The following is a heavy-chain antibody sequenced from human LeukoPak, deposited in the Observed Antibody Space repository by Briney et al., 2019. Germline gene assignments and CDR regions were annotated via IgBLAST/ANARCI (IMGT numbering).Heavy chain of an antibody. V-gene: IGHV4-39*07. CDR1: GVSISTSNSY. J-gene: IGHJ6*03. CDR2: VYYSGRT. D-gene: IGHD1-7*01. Sequence: SETLSLTCTVSGVSISTSNSYWGWIRPPPGKGLEWIRSVYYSGRTYSNPSRDSRVTISVDTSKNQFSLTLSSVAAADTAVYYCARDRYNWNYDDYYYYMDVWGKGTTVTVSS. CDR3: ARDRYNWNYDDYYYYMDV.